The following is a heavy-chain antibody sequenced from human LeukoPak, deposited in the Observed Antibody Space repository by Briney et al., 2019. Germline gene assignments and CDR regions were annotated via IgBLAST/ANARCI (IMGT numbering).Heavy chain of an antibody. CDR2: ISSSGSTI. J-gene: IGHJ6*03. Sequence: GGSLRLSCAASGFTFSTYTMNWVRQAPGKGLEWVSYISSSGSTIYYADSVKGRFTISRDNAKNSLYLQMNSLRAEDTAVYYCARGGYDYVWGSYRSGYYYYMDVWGKGTTVTISS. D-gene: IGHD3-16*02. CDR1: GFTFSTYT. V-gene: IGHV3-48*04. CDR3: ARGGYDYVWGSYRSGYYYYMDV.